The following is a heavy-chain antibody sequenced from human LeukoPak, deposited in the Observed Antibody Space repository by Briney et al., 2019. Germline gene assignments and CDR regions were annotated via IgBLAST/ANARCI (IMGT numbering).Heavy chain of an antibody. CDR2: INHSGST. J-gene: IGHJ1*01. V-gene: IGHV4-38-2*02. Sequence: SETLSLTCTVSGYSISSGYYWGWIRQPPGEGLEWIGEINHSGSTNYNPSLKSRVTISVDTSKNQFSLKLSSVTAADTAVYYCARHFRYCSSTSCPQVPFQHWGQGTLVTVSS. CDR1: GYSISSGYY. CDR3: ARHFRYCSSTSCPQVPFQH. D-gene: IGHD2-2*01.